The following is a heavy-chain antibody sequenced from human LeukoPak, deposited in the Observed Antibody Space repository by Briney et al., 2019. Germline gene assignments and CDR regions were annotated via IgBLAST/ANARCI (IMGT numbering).Heavy chain of an antibody. Sequence: ASVKVSCKASGYTFSGYDINWVRQATGQGLEWMGWMNPNSRNTAYAQKFQGRVTITVNASISTAYMELSSLRSDDTAVYYCAREGGLSRYQVLSHGSFDYWGQGTLVTVSS. CDR1: GYTFSGYD. CDR2: MNPNSRNT. D-gene: IGHD2-2*01. J-gene: IGHJ4*02. V-gene: IGHV1-8*03. CDR3: AREGGLSRYQVLSHGSFDY.